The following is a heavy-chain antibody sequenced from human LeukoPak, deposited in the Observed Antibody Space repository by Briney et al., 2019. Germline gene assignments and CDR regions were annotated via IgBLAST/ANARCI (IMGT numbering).Heavy chain of an antibody. CDR1: GYTFTGYH. CDR3: ARGPNHLGAFDI. V-gene: IGHV1-2*06. CDR2: INPNSGGT. Sequence: ASVKVSCKASGYTFTGYHMHWVRQAPGQGLEWMGRINPNSGGTNYAQKFQGRVTMTRDTSISTAYMELSRLRSDDTAVYYCARGPNHLGAFDIWGQGTMVTVSS. D-gene: IGHD1-14*01. J-gene: IGHJ3*02.